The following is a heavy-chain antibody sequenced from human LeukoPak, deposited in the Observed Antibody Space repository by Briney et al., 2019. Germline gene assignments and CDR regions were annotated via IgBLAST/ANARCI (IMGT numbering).Heavy chain of an antibody. CDR3: AREGGGGYCSSTSCEEYNWFDP. D-gene: IGHD2-2*01. CDR2: IYYSGST. J-gene: IGHJ5*02. V-gene: IGHV4-59*01. Sequence: SETLSLTCTVSGGSISSYYWSWIRQPPGKGLEWIGYIYYSGSTNYNPSLKSRVTISVDTSKNQFSLKPSSVTAADTAVYYCAREGGGGYCSSTSCEEYNWFDPWGQGTLVTVSS. CDR1: GGSISSYY.